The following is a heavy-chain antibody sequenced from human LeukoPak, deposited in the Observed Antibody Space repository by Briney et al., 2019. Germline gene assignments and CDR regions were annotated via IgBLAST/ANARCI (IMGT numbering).Heavy chain of an antibody. CDR2: ISWNSGSK. CDR3: AKLSSSGYYYGPFDY. J-gene: IGHJ4*02. D-gene: IGHD3-22*01. Sequence: QAGGSLRLSCAASGFTFDDYAMHWVRQAPGKGLEWVSGISWNSGSKGYVDSVKGRFTISRDNAKNSLYLQMNSLRAEDTALYYCAKLSSSGYYYGPFDYWGQGTLVTVSS. CDR1: GFTFDDYA. V-gene: IGHV3-9*01.